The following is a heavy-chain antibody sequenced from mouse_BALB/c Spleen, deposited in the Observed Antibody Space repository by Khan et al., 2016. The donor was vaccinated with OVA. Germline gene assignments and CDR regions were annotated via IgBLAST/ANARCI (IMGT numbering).Heavy chain of an antibody. Sequence: EVQLQESGPGLVKPSQSLSLTCSVTGYSITSGYFWNWIRQFPGKKLEWMGYIRYDGDSNYNPSLKNRISISRDTSQNRFFLKLNSLLPEDTATXYCARGGSSGPSWFTYWGQGTLVTVSA. CDR2: IRYDGDS. V-gene: IGHV3-6*02. J-gene: IGHJ3*01. D-gene: IGHD3-1*01. CDR1: GYSITSGYF. CDR3: ARGGSSGPSWFTY.